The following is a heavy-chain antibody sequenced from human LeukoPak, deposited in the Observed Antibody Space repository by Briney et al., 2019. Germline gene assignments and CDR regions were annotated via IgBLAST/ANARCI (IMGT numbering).Heavy chain of an antibody. V-gene: IGHV3-30-3*01. CDR1: GVTFSKYG. Sequence: GGSLRLSCAASGVTFSKYGVHWVRQAPGKGLEWVAVISDDGSKKYYANSVKGRFTISRDNSKNAVFLQVNTLRVEDTAAYYCARDAWWLRYYFDYWGQGTLVTVSS. D-gene: IGHD2-15*01. CDR2: ISDDGSKK. CDR3: ARDAWWLRYYFDY. J-gene: IGHJ4*02.